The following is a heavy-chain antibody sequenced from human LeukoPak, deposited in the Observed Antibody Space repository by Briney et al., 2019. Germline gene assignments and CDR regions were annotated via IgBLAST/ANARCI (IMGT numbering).Heavy chain of an antibody. CDR3: ARGEIVVVVAATGLSNWFDP. CDR1: GGSFSGYY. Sequence: SETLSLTCAVYGGSFSGYYWSWIRQPPGKGLEWIGEINHSGSTNYNPSLKSRVTISVDTSKNQFSLRLSSVTAADTAVYYCARGEIVVVVAATGLSNWFDPWGQGTLVTVSS. J-gene: IGHJ5*02. V-gene: IGHV4-34*01. CDR2: INHSGST. D-gene: IGHD2-15*01.